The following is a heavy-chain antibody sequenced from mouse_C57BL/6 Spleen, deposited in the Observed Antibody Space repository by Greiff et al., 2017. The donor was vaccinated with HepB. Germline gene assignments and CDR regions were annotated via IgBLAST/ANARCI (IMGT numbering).Heavy chain of an antibody. CDR1: GYTFTDYE. V-gene: IGHV1-15*01. J-gene: IGHJ1*03. D-gene: IGHD2-1*01. Sequence: VQLQQSGAELVRPGASVTLSCKASGYTFTDYEMHWVKQTPVHGLEWIGAIDPETGGTAYNQKFKGKAILTADKSSSTAYMELRSLTSEDSAVYYCTRKAYGNYAYWYFDVWGTGTTVTVSS. CDR2: IDPETGGT. CDR3: TRKAYGNYAYWYFDV.